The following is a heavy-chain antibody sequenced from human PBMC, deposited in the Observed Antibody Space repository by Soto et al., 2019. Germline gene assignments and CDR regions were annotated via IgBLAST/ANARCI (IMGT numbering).Heavy chain of an antibody. J-gene: IGHJ4*02. D-gene: IGHD3-22*01. CDR3: AREYYDSSGYYYVY. CDR1: GFSLSTSGMR. V-gene: IGHV2-70*04. Sequence: GPTLVNPTQTLTLTCTFSGFSLSTSGMRVSWIRQPPGKALEWLARIDWDDDKFYSTSLKTRLTISKDTSKNQVVLTMTNMDPVDTATYYCAREYYDSSGYYYVYWGQGTLVTVSS. CDR2: IDWDDDK.